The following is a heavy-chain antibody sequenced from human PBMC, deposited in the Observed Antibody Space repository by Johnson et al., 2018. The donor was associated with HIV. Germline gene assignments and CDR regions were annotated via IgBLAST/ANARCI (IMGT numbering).Heavy chain of an antibody. CDR2: IGTAGDT. CDR1: GFIFSSYD. Sequence: EVQLVESGGGLVQPGGSLRLSCAASGFIFSSYDMHWVRQATGQGLEWVSTIGTAGDTYYPGSVKGRFTISRENAKNSLYLQMNSLKAGDTAVYYCARGRDYYGSIDAFDIWGQGTLVTVSS. D-gene: IGHD3-10*01. V-gene: IGHV3-13*01. CDR3: ARGRDYYGSIDAFDI. J-gene: IGHJ3*02.